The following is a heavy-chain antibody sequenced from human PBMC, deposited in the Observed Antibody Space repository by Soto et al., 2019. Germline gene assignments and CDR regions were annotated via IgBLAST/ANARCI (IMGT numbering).Heavy chain of an antibody. CDR2: INPRGGST. CDR3: ARTTYSHDSRGQNSSFDF. CDR1: GYTFTTYY. J-gene: IGHJ4*02. D-gene: IGHD3-22*01. V-gene: IGHV1-46*03. Sequence: ASVKVSCKASGYTFTTYYMHWVRQAPGQGLDWMGMINPRGGSTAYAQNFQGRLTMTRDTSTSTVYMELSSLRSEDTAVYYCARTTYSHDSRGQNSSFDFWGQGTLVTVSS.